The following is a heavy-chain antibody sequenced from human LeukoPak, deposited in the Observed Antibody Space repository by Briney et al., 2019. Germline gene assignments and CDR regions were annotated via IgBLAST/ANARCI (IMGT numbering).Heavy chain of an antibody. CDR3: ARVGMELLGNDY. D-gene: IGHD1-7*01. J-gene: IGHJ4*02. CDR2: ISSSGSTI. V-gene: IGHV3-48*03. Sequence: GGSLRLSCAASGFTISSYEMNWVRQAPGKGLEWVSYISSSGSTIYYADSVKGRFTISRDNAKNSLYLQMNSLRAEDTAVYYYARVGMELLGNDYWGQGTLVTVSS. CDR1: GFTISSYE.